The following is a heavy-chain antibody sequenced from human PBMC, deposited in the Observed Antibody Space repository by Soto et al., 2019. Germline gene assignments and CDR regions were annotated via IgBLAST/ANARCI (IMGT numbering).Heavy chain of an antibody. CDR3: ARESEGGDLHDWFDP. CDR2: VHYSGST. Sequence: WSWVRQPPGKGLEWIGFVHYSGSTQYNPSLKGRVTISLDTSKNQFSLKLRSVTAADTAVYYCARESEGGDLHDWFDPWGQGTLVTVSS. V-gene: IGHV4-59*01. D-gene: IGHD3-16*01. J-gene: IGHJ5*02.